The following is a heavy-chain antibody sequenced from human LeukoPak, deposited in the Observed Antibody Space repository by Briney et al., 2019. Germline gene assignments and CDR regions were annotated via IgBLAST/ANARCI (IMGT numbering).Heavy chain of an antibody. Sequence: GGSLRLSCAASGFTFSSYSMNWVRQAPGKGLEWVSSISSSSSYIYYADSVKGRFTISRDNAKNSLYLQMNSLRAEDTAVYYCASRIAVAGRGDYWGQGTLVTVSS. V-gene: IGHV3-21*01. CDR2: ISSSSSYI. CDR3: ASRIAVAGRGDY. D-gene: IGHD6-19*01. CDR1: GFTFSSYS. J-gene: IGHJ4*02.